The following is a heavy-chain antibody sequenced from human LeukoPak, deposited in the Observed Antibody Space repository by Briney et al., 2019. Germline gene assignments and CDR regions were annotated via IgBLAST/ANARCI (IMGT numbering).Heavy chain of an antibody. J-gene: IGHJ3*02. D-gene: IGHD4/OR15-4a*01. CDR2: ISSSSSYI. Sequence: GGSLRLSCAASGFTFDRFTIHWVRQTPGKGLEWVSSISSSSSYIYYADSVKGRFTISRDNAKNSLYLQMNSLRAEDTAVYYCARDFRGANSADDAFDIWGQGTMVTVSS. V-gene: IGHV3-21*01. CDR1: GFTFDRFT. CDR3: ARDFRGANSADDAFDI.